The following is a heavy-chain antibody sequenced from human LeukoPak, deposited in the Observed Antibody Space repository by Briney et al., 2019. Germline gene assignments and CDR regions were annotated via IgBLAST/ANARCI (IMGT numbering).Heavy chain of an antibody. CDR3: ARLHFGGNYGYYYYYMDV. CDR2: IYTSGST. J-gene: IGHJ6*03. V-gene: IGHV4-61*02. Sequence: PSETLSLTCTVSGASINSGSYYWSWIRQPAGKGLEWIGRIYTSGSTDYNPSLKSRVTISIDTSKNQFSLKLSSVTAADTAVYYCARLHFGGNYGYYYYYMDVWGKGTTVTISS. CDR1: GASINSGSYY. D-gene: IGHD4-23*01.